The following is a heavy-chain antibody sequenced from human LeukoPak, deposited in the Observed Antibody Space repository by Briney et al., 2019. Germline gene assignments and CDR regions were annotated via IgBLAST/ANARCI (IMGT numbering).Heavy chain of an antibody. V-gene: IGHV3-7*01. CDR1: GFTVNSYW. Sequence: GGSLRLSCAVSGFTVNSYWMSWVRQAPGKGLEWVANMNQDGSEKYYGDSVKGRFTISRDHAKNSLYLQMNSLRADDTAVYYCAREGRYSGYLNEAFDIWGQGTMVTVSS. J-gene: IGHJ3*02. CDR3: AREGRYSGYLNEAFDI. D-gene: IGHD5-12*01. CDR2: MNQDGSEK.